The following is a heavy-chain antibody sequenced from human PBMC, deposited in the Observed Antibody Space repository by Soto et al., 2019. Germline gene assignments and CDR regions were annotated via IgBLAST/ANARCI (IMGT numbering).Heavy chain of an antibody. CDR1: GGKVNNSG. V-gene: IGHV3-30*19. CDR3: ASRLRHTGWRLALAY. D-gene: IGHD3-16*01. CDR2: SSYGGSIE. J-gene: IGHJ4*01. Sequence: AGCGGKVNNSGRRRVHKKKGKVLEWVAVSSYGGSIEFYAESVKGRFNISRDDFKNTMFLQMVSLRVEDTAVYYCASRLRHTGWRLALAYRGHRTLVTGSS.